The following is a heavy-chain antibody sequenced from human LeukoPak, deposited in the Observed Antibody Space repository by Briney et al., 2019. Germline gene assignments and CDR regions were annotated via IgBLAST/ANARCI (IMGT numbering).Heavy chain of an antibody. Sequence: SVKVSCKASGGTFSSYAISWVRQAPGQGLEWMGGIIPIFGTANYAQKFQGRVTITADESTSTAYMELSSLRSEDTAVYYCARGPYGDYEDLYYFDYWGQGTLVTVSS. CDR2: IIPIFGTA. CDR3: ARGPYGDYEDLYYFDY. CDR1: GGTFSSYA. D-gene: IGHD4-17*01. V-gene: IGHV1-69*01. J-gene: IGHJ4*02.